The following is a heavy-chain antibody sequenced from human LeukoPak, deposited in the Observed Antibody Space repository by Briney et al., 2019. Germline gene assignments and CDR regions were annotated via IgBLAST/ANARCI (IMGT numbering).Heavy chain of an antibody. CDR1: GFTFDDYG. Sequence: GGSLRLSCAASGFTFDDYGMSWVRQAPGKGLEWVSGINWNGGSTGYADSVKGRFTISRDNAKNSLYLQMNSLRAEDTALYYCARPYDTLTGYYFDYWGQGTLVTVSS. D-gene: IGHD3-9*01. J-gene: IGHJ4*02. V-gene: IGHV3-20*04. CDR3: ARPYDTLTGYYFDY. CDR2: INWNGGST.